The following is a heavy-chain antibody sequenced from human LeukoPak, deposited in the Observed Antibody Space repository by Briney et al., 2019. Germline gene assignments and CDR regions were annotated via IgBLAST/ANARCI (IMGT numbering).Heavy chain of an antibody. D-gene: IGHD6-19*01. Sequence: SVKVSCKASGGTFSSYAISWVRQAPGQGLEWMGRIIPILGIANYAQKFQGRVTITADKSTSTAYMELGSLRSEDTAVYYCARDRAVAGTIIGYYGMDVWGQGTTVTVSS. V-gene: IGHV1-69*04. CDR3: ARDRAVAGTIIGYYGMDV. CDR2: IIPILGIA. J-gene: IGHJ6*02. CDR1: GGTFSSYA.